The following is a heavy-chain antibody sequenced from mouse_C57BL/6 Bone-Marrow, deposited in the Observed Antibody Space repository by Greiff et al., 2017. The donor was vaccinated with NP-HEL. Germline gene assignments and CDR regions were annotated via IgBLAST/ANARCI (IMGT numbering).Heavy chain of an antibody. J-gene: IGHJ1*03. V-gene: IGHV3-6*01. CDR3: ASWVDWYFDV. CDR2: ISYDGSN. D-gene: IGHD1-1*02. CDR1: GYSITSGYY. Sequence: EVQLVESGPGLVKPSQSLSLTCSVTGYSITSGYYWNWIRQFPGNKLEWMGYISYDGSNNYNPSLKNRISITRDTSKNQFFLKLNSVTTEDTATYYCASWVDWYFDVWGTGTTVTVSS.